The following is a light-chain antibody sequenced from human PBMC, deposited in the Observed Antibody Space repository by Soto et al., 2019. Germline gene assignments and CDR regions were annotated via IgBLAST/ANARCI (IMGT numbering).Light chain of an antibody. CDR2: EVR. CDR1: SSDVGGYNY. CDR3: SSYTTTSTLRV. J-gene: IGLJ3*02. Sequence: QSALTQPASVSGSPGQSITISCTGTSSDVGGYNYVSWYQHHPGKAPKLLIYEVRVRPSGVSIRFSGSKSANTASLTISGLQAEDEADYYCSSYTTTSTLRVFGGGTKLPVL. V-gene: IGLV2-14*01.